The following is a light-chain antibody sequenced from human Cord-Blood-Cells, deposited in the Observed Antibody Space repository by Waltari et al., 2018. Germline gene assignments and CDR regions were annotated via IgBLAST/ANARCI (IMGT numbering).Light chain of an antibody. J-gene: IGKJ2*01. CDR2: AAS. CDR3: QQSYSTPYT. Sequence: DIQMTQSPSSLSESVGARVTITCRASQSISSYLNWYQQKPGKAPKLLIYAASSLQSGVPSRFSGSGSGTDFTLTISSLQPEDFATYYCQQSYSTPYTFGQGTKLEIK. V-gene: IGKV1-39*01. CDR1: QSISSY.